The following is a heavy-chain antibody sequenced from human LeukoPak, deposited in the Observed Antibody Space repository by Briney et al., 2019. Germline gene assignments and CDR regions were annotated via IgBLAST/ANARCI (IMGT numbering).Heavy chain of an antibody. CDR3: ARAFEYYYGSGSYLFDY. D-gene: IGHD3-10*01. V-gene: IGHV1-18*01. CDR2: ISAYNGNT. Sequence: ASVKVSCKASGYTFTSYGISWVRQAPGQGLEWMGWISAYNGNTNYAQKLQGRVTMTTDTSTSTAYMELRSLRSDDTAVYYCARAFEYYYGSGSYLFDYWGQGTLVTVSS. J-gene: IGHJ4*02. CDR1: GYTFTSYG.